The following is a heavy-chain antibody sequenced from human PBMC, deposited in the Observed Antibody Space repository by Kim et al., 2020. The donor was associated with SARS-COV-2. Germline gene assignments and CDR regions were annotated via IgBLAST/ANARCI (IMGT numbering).Heavy chain of an antibody. V-gene: IGHV3-23*01. CDR2: ISGSGGST. Sequence: GGSLRLSCAASGFTFSSYAMSWVRQAPGKGLEWVSAISGSGGSTYYADSVKGRFTISRDNSKNTLYLQMNSLRAEDTAVYYCAKDPAAPAGGWYKEYFQHWGQGTLVTVSS. D-gene: IGHD6-19*01. J-gene: IGHJ1*01. CDR3: AKDPAAPAGGWYKEYFQH. CDR1: GFTFSSYA.